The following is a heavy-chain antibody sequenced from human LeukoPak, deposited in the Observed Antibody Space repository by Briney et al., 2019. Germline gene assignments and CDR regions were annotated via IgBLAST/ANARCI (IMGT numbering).Heavy chain of an antibody. CDR3: AREFGSDNFPPEGIGAFDI. CDR2: INXXXGGT. CDR1: TFXXXX. Sequence: TFXXXXXXXXRQXXGQGXXXXXXINXXXGGTNYAQKFQGRVTITRDTSISTAYMELSRLRSDDTAVYYCAREFGSDNFPPEGIGAFDIWGQGTMVTVSS. J-gene: IGHJ3*02. D-gene: IGHD1-1*01. V-gene: IGHV1-2*02.